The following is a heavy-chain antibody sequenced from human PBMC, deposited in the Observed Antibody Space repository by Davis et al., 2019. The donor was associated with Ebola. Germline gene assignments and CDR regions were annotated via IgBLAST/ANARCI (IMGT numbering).Heavy chain of an antibody. CDR3: AKSMGALPYAFDI. CDR1: GFSFTSFA. CDR2: ISSSGDTT. D-gene: IGHD1-26*01. V-gene: IGHV3-23*01. J-gene: IGHJ3*02. Sequence: PGGSLRLSCAASGFSFTSFAMSWVRQAPGKGLKWVSGISSSGDTTYNADSVKGRFPISSDSSKNTLYLRMNSLRVEDTAVYYCAKSMGALPYAFDIWGPGTMVTVSS.